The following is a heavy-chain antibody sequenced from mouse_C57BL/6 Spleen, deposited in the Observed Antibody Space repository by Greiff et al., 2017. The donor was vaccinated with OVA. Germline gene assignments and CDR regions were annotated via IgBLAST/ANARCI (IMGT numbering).Heavy chain of an antibody. D-gene: IGHD2-5*01. J-gene: IGHJ4*01. CDR2: IYPGDGDT. Sequence: VQLQQSGAELVKPGASVKISCKASGYAFSSYWMNWVKQRPGKGLEWIGQIYPGDGDTNYNGKFKGKATLTADKSSSTAYMQLSSLTSEDSAVYFCARGRGSYYSNYEGMDYWGQGTSVTVSS. CDR3: ARGRGSYYSNYEGMDY. V-gene: IGHV1-80*01. CDR1: GYAFSSYW.